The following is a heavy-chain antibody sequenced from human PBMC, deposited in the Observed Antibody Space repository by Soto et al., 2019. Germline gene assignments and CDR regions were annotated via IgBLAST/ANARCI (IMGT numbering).Heavy chain of an antibody. CDR3: ARASSSSSAADY. J-gene: IGHJ4*02. CDR2: IYDTESA. Sequence: QVQLQESGPGLVKPSQTLSLTCSVSGESISSGGYYWSWIGHLPGKGLEWIGYIYDTESAYYNPSLKSRVSISMDTSENHFAMRLTSVTAADSAVYYCARASSSSSAADYWGQGLQVTVSS. CDR1: GESISSGGYY. D-gene: IGHD6-6*01. V-gene: IGHV4-31*03.